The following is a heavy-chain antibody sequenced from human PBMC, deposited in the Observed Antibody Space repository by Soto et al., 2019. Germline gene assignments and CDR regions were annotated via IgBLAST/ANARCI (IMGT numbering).Heavy chain of an antibody. D-gene: IGHD3-3*01. V-gene: IGHV3-48*03. CDR2: ISSSGSTI. Sequence: VQLVESGGGVVQPGRSLRLSCAASGFTFSSYAMHWVRQAPGKGLEWVSYISSSGSTIYYADSVKGRFTISRDNAKNSLYLQMNSLRAEDTAVYYCARGHFDFWAANWFDPWGQGTLVTVSS. J-gene: IGHJ5*02. CDR3: ARGHFDFWAANWFDP. CDR1: GFTFSSYA.